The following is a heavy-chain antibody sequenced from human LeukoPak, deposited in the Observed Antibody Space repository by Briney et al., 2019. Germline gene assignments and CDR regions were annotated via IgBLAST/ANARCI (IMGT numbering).Heavy chain of an antibody. Sequence: ASVKVSCKASGYTFNRYYNDRVRQAPGQGLEWMGGMIPNSGNTGYAQNFQGRVTMTRNTSISTAYMELSSLRSEDTAVYYCARGAHYGGSSDALDIWGQGTMVTVSS. D-gene: IGHD4-23*01. CDR1: GYTFNRYY. CDR2: MIPNSGNT. CDR3: ARGAHYGGSSDALDI. V-gene: IGHV1-8*01. J-gene: IGHJ3*02.